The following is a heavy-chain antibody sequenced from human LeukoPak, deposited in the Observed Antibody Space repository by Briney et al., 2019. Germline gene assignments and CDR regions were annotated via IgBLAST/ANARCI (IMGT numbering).Heavy chain of an antibody. D-gene: IGHD3-22*01. CDR2: IRSKAYGGTT. CDR1: GFTFGDYT. CDR3: TRDRSGYYYNWFDP. V-gene: IGHV3-49*04. Sequence: PGGSLRLSCTASGFTFGDYTMNWVRQAPGKGLEGVGFIRSKAYGGTTEYAASVKGRFTISRDDSKTIAYLQMNSLKTEDTALYYCTRDRSGYYYNWFDPWGQGTLVTVSS. J-gene: IGHJ5*02.